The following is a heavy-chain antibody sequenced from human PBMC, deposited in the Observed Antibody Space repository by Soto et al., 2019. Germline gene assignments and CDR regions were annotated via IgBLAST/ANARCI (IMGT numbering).Heavy chain of an antibody. CDR2: IWYDGSKR. J-gene: IGHJ6*02. V-gene: IGHV3-33*01. CDR1: GFTFSTHG. CDR3: ARLIAVAANYYYGMDV. Sequence: GGSLRLSCAASGFTFSTHGMHWVRQAPGKGLEWVAIIWYDGSKRYYADSLKGRFTVSRDNSKNTLFLQMNSLRAEDTAVYYCARLIAVAANYYYGMDVWGQGTTVTVSS. D-gene: IGHD6-19*01.